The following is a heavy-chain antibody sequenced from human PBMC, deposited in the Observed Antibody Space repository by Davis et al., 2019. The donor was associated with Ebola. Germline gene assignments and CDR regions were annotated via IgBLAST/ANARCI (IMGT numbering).Heavy chain of an antibody. CDR2: IYYSGST. CDR1: GGSISSSSYY. D-gene: IGHD4-11*01. Sequence: SETLSLTCTVSGGSISSSSYYWGWIRQPPGKGLEWIGSIYYSGSTYYNPSLKSRVTISVDTSKNQFSLKLSSVTAADTAVYYCARANLQHYYYGMDVWGQGTTVTVSS. V-gene: IGHV4-39*07. J-gene: IGHJ6*02. CDR3: ARANLQHYYYGMDV.